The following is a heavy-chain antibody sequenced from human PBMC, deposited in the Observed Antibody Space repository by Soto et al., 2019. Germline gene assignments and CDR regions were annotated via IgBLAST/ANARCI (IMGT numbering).Heavy chain of an antibody. J-gene: IGHJ3*02. CDR2: IYYSGST. Sequence: SETLSLTCTVSGGSXSSYYWSWIRQPPGKGLEWIGYIYYSGSTNYNPSLKSRVTISVDTSKNQFSLKLSSVTAADTAVYYCARQQWLVLNAFDIWGQGTMVTVSS. D-gene: IGHD6-19*01. CDR3: ARQQWLVLNAFDI. V-gene: IGHV4-59*01. CDR1: GGSXSSYY.